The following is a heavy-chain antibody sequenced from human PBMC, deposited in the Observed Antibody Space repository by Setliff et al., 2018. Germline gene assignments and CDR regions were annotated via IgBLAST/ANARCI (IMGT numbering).Heavy chain of an antibody. CDR2: IRSKADKYAT. CDR1: GFTFSGAE. V-gene: IGHV3-73*01. CDR3: LLPCTSGWHNWADP. D-gene: IGHD6-19*01. J-gene: IGHJ5*02. Sequence: SLRLSCAASGFTFSGAEIHWVRQASGKGLEWVGRIRSKADKYATDYGASAKGRFIISRDDSKKTAYLQMSSLRAEDTAMYYCLLPCTSGWHNWADPWGQGTLVTVSS.